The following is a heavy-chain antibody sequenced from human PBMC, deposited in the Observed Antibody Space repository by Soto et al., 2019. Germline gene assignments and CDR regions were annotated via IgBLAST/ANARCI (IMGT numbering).Heavy chain of an antibody. CDR3: AKVTGYCSTSSCSREYYYYYGLDV. D-gene: IGHD2-2*01. Sequence: QVQLVESGGGVVQPGRSLRLSCAASGFTFSTYGMHWVRQAPGKGLEWVAVISYDGGNNYYGDSGTGRFTISRDNPKNTLYLQMNSLRPEDTAVYYCAKVTGYCSTSSCSREYYYYYGLDVWGQGTTVTVSS. CDR2: ISYDGGNN. CDR1: GFTFSTYG. V-gene: IGHV3-30*18. J-gene: IGHJ6*02.